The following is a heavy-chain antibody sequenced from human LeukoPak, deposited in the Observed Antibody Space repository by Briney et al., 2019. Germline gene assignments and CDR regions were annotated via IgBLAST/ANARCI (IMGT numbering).Heavy chain of an antibody. Sequence: SQTLSLTCTVSGGSISSYYWSWIRQPPGKGLEWLGYIFYNGSTHYNPSLKSRVTISLDTSKNQISRKLASVTAADTAVYYCAREGGSYGGDFDYWGQGTLVTVSS. CDR1: GGSISSYY. D-gene: IGHD1-26*01. CDR3: AREGGSYGGDFDY. J-gene: IGHJ4*02. V-gene: IGHV4-59*01. CDR2: IFYNGST.